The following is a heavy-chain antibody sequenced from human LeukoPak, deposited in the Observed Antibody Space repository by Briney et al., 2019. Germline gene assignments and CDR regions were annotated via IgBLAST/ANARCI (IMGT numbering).Heavy chain of an antibody. V-gene: IGHV3-48*01. CDR2: IGSSSSTI. CDR3: ATHYYDSSGYYSPDY. J-gene: IGHJ4*02. Sequence: PGGSLRLSCAASGFTLSSYSMNWVRQAPGKGLEWVSYIGSSSSTIYYADSVKGRFTISRDNAKNSLYLQMNSLRAEDTAVYYCATHYYDSSGYYSPDYWGQGTLVTVSS. D-gene: IGHD3-22*01. CDR1: GFTLSSYS.